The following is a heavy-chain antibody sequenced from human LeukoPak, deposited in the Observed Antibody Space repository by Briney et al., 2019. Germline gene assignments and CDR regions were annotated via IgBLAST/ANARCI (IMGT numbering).Heavy chain of an antibody. CDR3: AKAGIQGVSDF. V-gene: IGHV3-30*18. J-gene: IGHJ4*02. CDR2: ISYDGSNN. Sequence: GGSLRLSCAASGFTFRTYGMHWVRQAPGKGLEWVAVISYDGSNNYYGDSVKGRFTISRDNSKNTLYLQMNGLRAEDTAAYYCAKAGIQGVSDFWGQGTLVTVSS. D-gene: IGHD3-10*01. CDR1: GFTFRTYG.